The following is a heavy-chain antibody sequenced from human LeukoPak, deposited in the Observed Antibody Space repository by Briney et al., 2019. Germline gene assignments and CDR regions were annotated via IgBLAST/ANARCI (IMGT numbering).Heavy chain of an antibody. CDR3: ARVNYYDSSGYLTIIDY. D-gene: IGHD3-22*01. J-gene: IGHJ4*02. CDR1: GGSIRSSSYY. CDR2: IYYSGST. Sequence: SETLSLTCTVSGGSIRSSSYYWGWIRQPPGKGLEWIGSIYYSGSTYYNPSLKSRVTISVDTSKNQFSLKLSSVTAADTAVYYCARVNYYDSSGYLTIIDYWGQGTLVTVSS. V-gene: IGHV4-39*07.